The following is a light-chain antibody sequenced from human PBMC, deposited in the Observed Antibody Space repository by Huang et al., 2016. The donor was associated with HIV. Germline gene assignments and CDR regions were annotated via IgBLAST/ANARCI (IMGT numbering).Light chain of an antibody. CDR1: QSVGGY. CDR3: QQPGS. J-gene: IGKJ2*01. CDR2: ATS. Sequence: EIVLTQSPATLSLSPGERATLSCRASQSVGGYLAEYQQKPGQAPRLPIYATSTRATGIPARFSGSGSETDFTLTISRLEPEDFAVYYCQQPGSFGQGTKVDIK. V-gene: IGKV3-11*01.